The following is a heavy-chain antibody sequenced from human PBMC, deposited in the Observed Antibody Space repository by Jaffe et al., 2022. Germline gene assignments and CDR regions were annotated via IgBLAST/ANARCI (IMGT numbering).Heavy chain of an antibody. CDR1: GFTFSSYG. Sequence: QVQLVESGGGVVQPGRSLRLSCAASGFTFSSYGMHWVRQAPGKGLEWVAVISYDGSNKYYADSVKGRFTISRDNSKNTLYLQMNSLRAEDTAVYYCAKLVWYYSSGPNDGGYMDVWGKGTTVTVSS. CDR3: AKLVWYYSSGPNDGGYMDV. V-gene: IGHV3-30*18. D-gene: IGHD6-19*01. J-gene: IGHJ6*03. CDR2: ISYDGSNK.